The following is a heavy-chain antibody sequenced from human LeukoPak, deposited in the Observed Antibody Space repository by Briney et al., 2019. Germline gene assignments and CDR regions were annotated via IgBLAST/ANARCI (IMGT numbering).Heavy chain of an antibody. CDR1: GYTFTSYG. CDR2: ISAYNGNT. J-gene: IGHJ4*02. CDR3: ARDLGGSWGEPPFDY. Sequence: ASVKVSCKASGYTFTSYGVSWVRQAPGQGLEWMGWISAYNGNTNYAQKLQGRVTMTTDTSTSTAYMELRSLRSDDTAVYYCARDLGGSWGEPPFDYWGQGTLVTVSS. V-gene: IGHV1-18*01. D-gene: IGHD3-10*01.